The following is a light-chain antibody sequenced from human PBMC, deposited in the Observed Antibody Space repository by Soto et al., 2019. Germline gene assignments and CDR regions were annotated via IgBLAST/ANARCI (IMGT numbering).Light chain of an antibody. J-gene: IGKJ1*01. V-gene: IGKV3-11*01. Sequence: EIVLTQSPPTLSLSPGERATLSCRASQSISSYLAWYQQKPGQAPRLLIYDASNRATGIPARFSGSGSGTDFTLTISGLEPEDFAVYYCQQRSNWPPWTFGQGPKVEIK. CDR3: QQRSNWPPWT. CDR1: QSISSY. CDR2: DAS.